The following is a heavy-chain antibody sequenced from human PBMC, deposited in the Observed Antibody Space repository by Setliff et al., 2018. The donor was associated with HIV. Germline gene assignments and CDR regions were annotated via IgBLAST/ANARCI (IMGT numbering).Heavy chain of an antibody. J-gene: IGHJ5*01. CDR3: AGGFPKYNFRLFDS. Sequence: PSETLSLTCSVSSGSVSGYYWGWIRQPPGKKLEWIGYIHSSGSTIYSASLKSRVSISVDTANKQFSLTLNSLTAADSALYFCAGGFPKYNFRLFDSWGQGTLVTVSS. CDR2: IHSSGST. CDR1: SGSVSGYY. V-gene: IGHV4-59*02. D-gene: IGHD6-25*01.